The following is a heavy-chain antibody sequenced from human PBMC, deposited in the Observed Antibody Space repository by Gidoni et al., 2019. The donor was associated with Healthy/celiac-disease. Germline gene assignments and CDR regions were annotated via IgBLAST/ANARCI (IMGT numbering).Heavy chain of an antibody. D-gene: IGHD2-8*01. Sequence: EVQLVESGGGLVKPGGSLRLSCAASGFTFSSYSMNWVRQAPGKGLEWVSSISSSSSYIYYADSVKGRFTISRDNAKNSLYLQMNSLRAEDTAVYYCARVANCTNGVCSFLFDYWGQGTLVTVSS. J-gene: IGHJ4*02. CDR2: ISSSSSYI. CDR3: ARVANCTNGVCSFLFDY. CDR1: GFTFSSYS. V-gene: IGHV3-21*01.